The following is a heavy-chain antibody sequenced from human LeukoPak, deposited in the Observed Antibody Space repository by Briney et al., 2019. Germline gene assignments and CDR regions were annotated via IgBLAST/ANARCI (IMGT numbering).Heavy chain of an antibody. J-gene: IGHJ4*02. CDR1: GFTFSSYG. CDR3: ARDVGVGAIDY. V-gene: IGHV3-33*01. D-gene: IGHD1-26*01. CDR2: IWYDGSNK. Sequence: GGSLRHSCAASGFTFSSYGMHWVRQAPGKGLEWVAVIWYDGSNKYYADSVKGRFTISRDNSKNTLYLQMNSLRAEDTAVYYCARDVGVGAIDYWGQGTLVTVSS.